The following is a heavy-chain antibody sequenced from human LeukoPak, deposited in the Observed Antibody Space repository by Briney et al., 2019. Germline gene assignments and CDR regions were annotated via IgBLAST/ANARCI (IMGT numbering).Heavy chain of an antibody. Sequence: PSETLSLTCTVSGDSISSSSYYWGWIRQPPGKGLEWIGSTYYSGSTSYNPSLKSRVTLSVDTSKNQFSLRLSSVTAADTAVYYCARVFWSGSRFDPWGQGTLVTVSS. D-gene: IGHD3-3*01. J-gene: IGHJ5*02. CDR2: TYYSGST. V-gene: IGHV4-39*07. CDR3: ARVFWSGSRFDP. CDR1: GDSISSSSYY.